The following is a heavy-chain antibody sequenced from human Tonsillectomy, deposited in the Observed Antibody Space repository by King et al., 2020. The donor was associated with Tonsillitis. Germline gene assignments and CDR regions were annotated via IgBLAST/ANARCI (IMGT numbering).Heavy chain of an antibody. D-gene: IGHD2-15*01. CDR2: ISSSGSTI. CDR1: GFTFSDYY. J-gene: IGHJ6*02. Sequence: VQLVESGGGLVKPGGSLRLSCAASGFTFSDYYMSWIRQAPGKGLEWVSYISSSGSTIYYADSVKGRFTISRDNAKNSLYLQMNSLRAEDTAVYYCAREDIVVVVAATQKNYYGMDVWGQGTTVTVPS. V-gene: IGHV3-11*01. CDR3: AREDIVVVVAATQKNYYGMDV.